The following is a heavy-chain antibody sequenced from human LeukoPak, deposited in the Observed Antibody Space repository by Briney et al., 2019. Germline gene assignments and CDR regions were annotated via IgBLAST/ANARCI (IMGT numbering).Heavy chain of an antibody. CDR2: IHSSGSTI. Sequence: PGGSLRLSCAASGFTFSSYEMNWVRQAPGKGLEWVSYIHSSGSTIYYADSVKGRFTISRDNAKNSLYLQMNSLRAEDTAVYYCAREGVQNYYDSSGYPNWFDPWGQGTLVTVSS. CDR1: GFTFSSYE. D-gene: IGHD3-22*01. J-gene: IGHJ5*02. V-gene: IGHV3-48*03. CDR3: AREGVQNYYDSSGYPNWFDP.